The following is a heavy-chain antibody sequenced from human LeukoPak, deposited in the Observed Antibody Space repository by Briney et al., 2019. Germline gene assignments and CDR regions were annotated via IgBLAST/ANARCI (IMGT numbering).Heavy chain of an antibody. CDR1: GYSISSGYY. J-gene: IGHJ4*02. V-gene: IGHV4-4*07. Sequence: PSETLSLTCAVSGYSISSGYYWSWIRQPAGKGLEWIGRIYTSGSTNYNPSLKSRVTMSVDTSKNQFSLKLSSVTAADTAVYYCARGPAAGNGIFDYWGQGTLVTVSS. D-gene: IGHD6-13*01. CDR3: ARGPAAGNGIFDY. CDR2: IYTSGST.